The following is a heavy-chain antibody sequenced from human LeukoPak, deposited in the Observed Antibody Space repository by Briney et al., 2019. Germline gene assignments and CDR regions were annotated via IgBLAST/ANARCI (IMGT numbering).Heavy chain of an antibody. CDR2: IYSDGIST. D-gene: IGHD3-9*01. Sequence: PGGSLRLSCAASGFTFSSYWMHWVRQAPGKGLVWFSRIYSDGISTYYADSVKGRFAISRDNSKNTLYLQMNSLRAEDTAVYYCAKLIRPRSEKLRYFDWLLSYAFDIWGQGTMVTVSS. J-gene: IGHJ3*02. CDR1: GFTFSSYW. V-gene: IGHV3-74*01. CDR3: AKLIRPRSEKLRYFDWLLSYAFDI.